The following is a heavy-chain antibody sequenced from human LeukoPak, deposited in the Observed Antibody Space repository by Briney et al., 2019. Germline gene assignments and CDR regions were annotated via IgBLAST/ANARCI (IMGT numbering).Heavy chain of an antibody. D-gene: IGHD2/OR15-2a*01. CDR2: ISGSGGTI. CDR1: GFTFSTYA. J-gene: IGHJ3*02. CDR3: AKARNKYDAFDI. Sequence: GGSLRLSCAASGFTFSTYAMSWVRQAPGKGLEWVSIISGSGGTIFYADSVKGRFTISRDNSKNTLYLQMNSLRAEDTAVYYCAKARNKYDAFDIWGQGTMVTVSS. V-gene: IGHV3-23*01.